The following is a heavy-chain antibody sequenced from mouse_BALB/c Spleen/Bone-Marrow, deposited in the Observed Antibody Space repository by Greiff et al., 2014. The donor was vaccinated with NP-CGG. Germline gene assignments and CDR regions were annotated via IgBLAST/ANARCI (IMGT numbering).Heavy chain of an antibody. D-gene: IGHD3-3*01. CDR1: GYTFTSYY. Sequence: QVQLVESGAELAKPGASVKLSCKSSGYTFTSYYMYWVKQRPGQGLEWIGGINPSNDDTNFNEKFKSKATLTVDKSSSTAYMQPSSGSAEDSGVCDGTREGTFFAYWGEGTLVTVSA. CDR2: INPSNDDT. V-gene: IGHV1S81*02. J-gene: IGHJ3*01. CDR3: TREGTFFAY.